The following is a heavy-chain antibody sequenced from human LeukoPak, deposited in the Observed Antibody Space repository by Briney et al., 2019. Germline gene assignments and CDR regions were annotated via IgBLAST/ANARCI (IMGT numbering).Heavy chain of an antibody. J-gene: IGHJ4*02. V-gene: IGHV3-23*01. D-gene: IGHD7-27*01. CDR1: GFTFSSYA. CDR3: SKEYWGLLVDY. Sequence: PGGSLRLSCAASGFTFSSYAIYWVGQARGKGVEGVSGISGSGGDTYFADAVKGRLTISRENSNITVFMQMDSLRAEDTSVYYCSKEYWGLLVDYWGQGTLVTVSS. CDR2: ISGSGGDT.